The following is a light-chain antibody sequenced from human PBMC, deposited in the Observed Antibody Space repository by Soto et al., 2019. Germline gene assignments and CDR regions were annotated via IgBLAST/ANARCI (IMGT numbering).Light chain of an antibody. CDR3: QQYYDFRT. V-gene: IGKV1-5*01. CDR1: QSISTW. CDR2: DAS. J-gene: IGKJ1*01. Sequence: DVELTQSPSTLSATLWERATITCRASQSISTWLAWYQQKPGKAPKLLIYDASSLEVGVPSRFSGSGSRTEFTLTISSLQPDDYGTYYCQQYYDFRTFGQGTKVDIK.